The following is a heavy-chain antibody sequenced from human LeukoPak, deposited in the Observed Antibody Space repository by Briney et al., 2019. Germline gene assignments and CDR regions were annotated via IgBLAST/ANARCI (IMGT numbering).Heavy chain of an antibody. V-gene: IGHV4-34*01. D-gene: IGHD2-15*01. Sequence: SETLSLTCAVYGGSFSGYYWSWIRQPPGKGLEWIGEINHSGSTNYNPSLKSRVTISVDTSKNQFSLKLSSVTAADTAVYYCARIVVVVHYYYMDVWGKGTTVTVSS. CDR3: ARIVVVVHYYYMDV. J-gene: IGHJ6*03. CDR1: GGSFSGYY. CDR2: INHSGST.